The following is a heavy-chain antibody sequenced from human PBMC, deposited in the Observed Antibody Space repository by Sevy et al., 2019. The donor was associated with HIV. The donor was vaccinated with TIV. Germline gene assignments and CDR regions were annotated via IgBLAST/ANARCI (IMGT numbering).Heavy chain of an antibody. CDR3: AKNPYDNNAFDI. J-gene: IGHJ3*02. CDR1: GFPFSSYA. Sequence: GGSLRLSCTASGFPFSSYAIHWIRRAPGKGLEWVAYIQSDGGKQSYGDSVKGRFTISRDNSKNTVYLQMNSLRVEDMAVYYCAKNPYDNNAFDIWGQGTMVTVSS. D-gene: IGHD3-22*01. CDR2: IQSDGGKQ. V-gene: IGHV3-30*02.